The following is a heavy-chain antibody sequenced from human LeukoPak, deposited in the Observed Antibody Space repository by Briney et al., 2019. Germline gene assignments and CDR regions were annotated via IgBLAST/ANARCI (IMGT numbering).Heavy chain of an antibody. Sequence: PGRSLRLSCAASGFTFSSYGMHWVRQAPGKGLEWVAVISYDGSNKYYADSVKGRFTISRDNSKNTLYLQMNSLRAEDTAVYYCAKGPPSWGDYLGDFDYWGQGTLVTVSS. CDR3: AKGPPSWGDYLGDFDY. CDR2: ISYDGSNK. D-gene: IGHD4-17*01. V-gene: IGHV3-30*18. CDR1: GFTFSSYG. J-gene: IGHJ4*02.